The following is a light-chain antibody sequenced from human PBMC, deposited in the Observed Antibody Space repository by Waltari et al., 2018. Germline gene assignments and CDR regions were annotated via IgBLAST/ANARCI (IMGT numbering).Light chain of an antibody. J-gene: IGKJ3*01. CDR3: LQHKHYPFT. V-gene: IGKV1-17*01. CDR2: GAS. CDR1: QDIRND. Sequence: DIQMTQSPSSLSASIGDRVTISCRPSQDIRNDLGWFQQKPGEAPRRLIYGASMLETGVPSRFSGSGSGTDFTLTIGSLQPEDFATYYCLQHKHYPFTFGPGTKVDVK.